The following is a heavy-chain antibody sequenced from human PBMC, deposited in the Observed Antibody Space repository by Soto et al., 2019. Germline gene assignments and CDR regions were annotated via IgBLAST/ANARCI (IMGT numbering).Heavy chain of an antibody. D-gene: IGHD6-13*01. J-gene: IGHJ4*02. CDR2: ISYDGNNK. Sequence: QVQLVESGGGVVQPGRSLRLSCAASGFTFSSYGMHWVRQAPGKGLEWVAVISYDGNNKYYADSVKGRFTISRDNSKNTLFLQMNSLRTEDAAVYYCARDLKGGSSWFWDYFDCWGQGTLVTVSS. CDR3: ARDLKGGSSWFWDYFDC. V-gene: IGHV3-30*03. CDR1: GFTFSSYG.